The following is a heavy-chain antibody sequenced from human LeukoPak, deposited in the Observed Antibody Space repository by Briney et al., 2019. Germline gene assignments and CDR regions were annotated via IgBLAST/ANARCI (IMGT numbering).Heavy chain of an antibody. CDR3: ARDPYYDFLTGYYNYFDY. D-gene: IGHD3-9*01. V-gene: IGHV1-18*01. CDR1: GYTFTSYG. J-gene: IGHJ4*02. Sequence: ASVKVSCKASGYTFTSYGISWVRQAPGQGLEWMGWISAYNGDTNQAQKLQGRLTMTTDTSTSTAYMELRSLRSDDTAVYYCARDPYYDFLTGYYNYFDYWGQGTLVTVSS. CDR2: ISAYNGDT.